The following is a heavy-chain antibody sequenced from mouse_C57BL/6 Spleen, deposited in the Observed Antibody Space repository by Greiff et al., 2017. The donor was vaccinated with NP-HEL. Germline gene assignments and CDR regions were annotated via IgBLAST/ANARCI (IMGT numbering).Heavy chain of an antibody. CDR1: GYTFTSYW. D-gene: IGHD4-1*01. CDR2: IDPSDSYT. Sequence: VQLQQPGAELVMPGASVKLSCKASGYTFTSYWMHWVKQRPGQGLEWIGEIDPSDSYTNYNQKFKGKSTLTVDKSSSTAYMQLSSLTSEDSAGYYGARGGANWADYGGQGTTLTVSS. V-gene: IGHV1-69*01. CDR3: ARGGANWADY. J-gene: IGHJ2*01.